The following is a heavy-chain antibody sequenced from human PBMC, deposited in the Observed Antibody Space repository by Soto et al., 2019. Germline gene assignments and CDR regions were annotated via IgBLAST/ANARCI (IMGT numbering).Heavy chain of an antibody. CDR2: IPSRGRP. CDR1: GASIAGGSYY. D-gene: IGHD5-12*01. Sequence: SETLSLTCSVSGASIAGGSYYWSCVRQPPGKGLEWIGYIPSRGRPFYNPSLTSRGTISADSSKNQLSLQLTSVTAADTAVYYCVRDQYSGYDFALWGQGNLVT. CDR3: VRDQYSGYDFAL. J-gene: IGHJ5*02. V-gene: IGHV4-30-4*01.